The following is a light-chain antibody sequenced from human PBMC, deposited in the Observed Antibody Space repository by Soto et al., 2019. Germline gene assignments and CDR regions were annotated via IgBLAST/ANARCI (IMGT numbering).Light chain of an antibody. J-gene: IGKJ1*01. CDR1: QSISSD. CDR3: QQGYSRPRA. Sequence: DIQMTQSPSSLSASVGDRVTITCRASQSISSDLNWYQQRPGKAPNLLIYTASNLESGVPSRFSGSGSGTDFTLTITSLQPEDFATYFCQQGYSRPRAFGQGTKADIK. V-gene: IGKV1-39*01. CDR2: TAS.